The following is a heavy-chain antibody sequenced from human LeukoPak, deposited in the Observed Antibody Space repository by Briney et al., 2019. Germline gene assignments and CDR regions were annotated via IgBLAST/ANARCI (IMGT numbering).Heavy chain of an antibody. J-gene: IGHJ4*02. Sequence: SETLSLTCTVSGGSISSYYWSWIRQPPGKGLEWIGFIYYSGDTYYNPSLKSRVTISVDTSKNQFSLKLSSVTAADTAVYYCARARPGNDGGNFDYWGQGTLVTVSS. V-gene: IGHV4-59*01. CDR3: ARARPGNDGGNFDY. CDR1: GGSISSYY. CDR2: IYYSGDT. D-gene: IGHD1-1*01.